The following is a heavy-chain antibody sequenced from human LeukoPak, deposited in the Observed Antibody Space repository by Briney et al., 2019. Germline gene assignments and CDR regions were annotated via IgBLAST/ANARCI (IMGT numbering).Heavy chain of an antibody. CDR3: ARHGAPADSITMVRGGNWFDP. CDR2: IYTSGST. J-gene: IGHJ5*02. CDR1: GGSISGYY. Sequence: PSETLSLTCTVSGGSISGYYWSWIRQPAGKGLEWIGRIYTSGSTNYNPSLKSRVTMSLDTSKNQFSLKLSSVSAADTAVYYCARHGAPADSITMVRGGNWFDPWGQGTLVTVSS. D-gene: IGHD3-10*01. V-gene: IGHV4-4*07.